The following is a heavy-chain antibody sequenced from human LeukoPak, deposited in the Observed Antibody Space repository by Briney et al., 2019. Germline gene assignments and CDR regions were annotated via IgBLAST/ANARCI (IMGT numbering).Heavy chain of an antibody. J-gene: IGHJ6*02. CDR3: ASITMTPYGMDL. Sequence: KPGGSLRLSCAASXFTFSSNMLNWVRQAPGKRLEWLSSISSSTGAIYYADSVRGRFTISSDNAKNSLHLQMSSLRDEDTAVYYCASITMTPYGMDLWGQGTTVTVSS. CDR1: XFTFSSNM. D-gene: IGHD3-22*01. V-gene: IGHV3-48*02. CDR2: ISSSTGAI.